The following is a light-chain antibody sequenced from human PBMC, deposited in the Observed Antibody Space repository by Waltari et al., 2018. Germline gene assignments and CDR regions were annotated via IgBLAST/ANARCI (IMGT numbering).Light chain of an antibody. CDR2: SND. J-gene: IGLJ1*01. V-gene: IGLV1-44*01. Sequence: QSVLTQPPSASGTPGQRVTLSCSVSDSTAGGNLLNCYQQLPGTAPKLLIHSNDQRPPGVPDRFSGSKSGTSASLVISGLQSEDEADYFCEAWDDSLTGSYVFGSGTKVTVL. CDR3: EAWDDSLTGSYV. CDR1: DSTAGGNL.